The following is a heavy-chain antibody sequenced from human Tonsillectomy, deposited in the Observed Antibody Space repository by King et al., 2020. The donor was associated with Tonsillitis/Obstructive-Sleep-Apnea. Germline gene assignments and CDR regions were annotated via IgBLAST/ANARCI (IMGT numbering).Heavy chain of an antibody. D-gene: IGHD3-22*01. V-gene: IGHV4-59*08. J-gene: IGHJ3*02. CDR1: GASISSYY. CDR2: IYYSGST. Sequence: QLQESGPGLVKPSETLSLTCTVSGASISSYYWSWIRQPPGKGLEWIGYIYYSGSTNYNPSLKSRVTISVDTSNNQFSLKLSSVTAADTAVYYCARRSLYYDSSGYSPTAFDIWGQGTLVTVSS. CDR3: ARRSLYYDSSGYSPTAFDI.